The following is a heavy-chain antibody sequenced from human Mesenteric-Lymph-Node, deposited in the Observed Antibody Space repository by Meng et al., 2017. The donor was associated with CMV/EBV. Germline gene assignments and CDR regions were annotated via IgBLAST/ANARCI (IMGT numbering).Heavy chain of an antibody. D-gene: IGHD5-12*01. Sequence: VAGGSISSNNWWTWVRQPPGKGLEWIGEIYHSGNTNYNPSLKSRVTMSVDKSKNQFSLKLSSVTAADTAVYYCARYSGYDEYYFDYWGQGTLVTVSS. J-gene: IGHJ4*02. CDR1: GGSISSNNW. V-gene: IGHV4-4*02. CDR3: ARYSGYDEYYFDY. CDR2: IYHSGNT.